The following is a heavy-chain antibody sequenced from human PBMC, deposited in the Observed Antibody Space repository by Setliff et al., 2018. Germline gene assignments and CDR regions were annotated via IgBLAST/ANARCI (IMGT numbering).Heavy chain of an antibody. CDR2: INPKTGGT. D-gene: IGHD3-16*02. J-gene: IGHJ4*02. CDR1: GYTFVGYY. V-gene: IGHV1-2*02. Sequence: ASVKVSCKASGYTFVGYYLHWVRQAPGQGLEWMGWINPKTGGTNYAQKFQGRVTMTRDASINTAFMHLSSLKSDDMAVYYCAREPYDYIWGSYRSPYFDHWSQGALVTVSS. CDR3: AREPYDYIWGSYRSPYFDH.